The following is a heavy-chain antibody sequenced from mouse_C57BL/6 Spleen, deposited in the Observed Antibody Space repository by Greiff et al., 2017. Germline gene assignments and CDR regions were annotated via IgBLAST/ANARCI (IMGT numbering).Heavy chain of an antibody. D-gene: IGHD2-3*01. CDR1: GYTFTSYW. CDR2: IYPSDSET. J-gene: IGHJ2*01. CDR3: AREGDGYSYYFDY. V-gene: IGHV1-61*01. Sequence: QVQLQQPGAELVRPGSSVKLSCKASGYTFTSYWMDWVKQRPGQGLEWIGNIYPSDSETHYNQKFKDKATLTVDKSSSTAYMQLSSLTSEDSAVYYCAREGDGYSYYFDYWGQGTTLTVSS.